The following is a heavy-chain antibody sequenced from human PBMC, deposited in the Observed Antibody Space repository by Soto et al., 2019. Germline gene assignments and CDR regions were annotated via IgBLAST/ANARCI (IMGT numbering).Heavy chain of an antibody. CDR3: AKDESAVSSGWNGGVDY. J-gene: IGHJ4*02. CDR1: GLTFSNYG. V-gene: IGHV3-30*18. Sequence: QVQLVESGGGVVQPGRSLRLSCAASGLTFSNYGMHWVRQAPGKGLEWVAVISYDGSNKYYADSVKGRFTISRDNSKNTLYLQMNSLRAEDTAVYYCAKDESAVSSGWNGGVDYWGQGTLVTVSS. D-gene: IGHD6-19*01. CDR2: ISYDGSNK.